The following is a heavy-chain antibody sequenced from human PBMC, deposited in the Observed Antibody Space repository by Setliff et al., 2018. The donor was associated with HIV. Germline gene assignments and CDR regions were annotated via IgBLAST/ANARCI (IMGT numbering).Heavy chain of an antibody. Sequence: SETLSLTCTVSGGSISSYCWNWIRQSPGRGLEWIGFIFSSGSTKYNPSLQSRVTMSIDTSKNQFSLKLYSVTAADTAVYYCARAYFGSGVYYWGQGTLVTVSS. CDR1: GGSISSYC. D-gene: IGHD3-10*01. CDR3: ARAYFGSGVYY. V-gene: IGHV4-4*09. CDR2: IFSSGST. J-gene: IGHJ4*02.